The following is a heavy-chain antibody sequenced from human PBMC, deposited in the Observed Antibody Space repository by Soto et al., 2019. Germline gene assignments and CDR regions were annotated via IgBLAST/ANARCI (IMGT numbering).Heavy chain of an antibody. V-gene: IGHV2-5*02. Sequence: QITLKESGPPLVKPTQTLTLTCSFSGFSLSTRGVGVGWIRQPPGKALEWLALIFWDDDKWYSPSLRSRLTVTEDTSKNQVVLTMTNMDPVYTATYSCAHRSRGYAYYFDQWGQGTLVTVSS. D-gene: IGHD5-12*01. CDR1: GFSLSTRGVG. CDR2: IFWDDDK. CDR3: AHRSRGYAYYFDQ. J-gene: IGHJ4*02.